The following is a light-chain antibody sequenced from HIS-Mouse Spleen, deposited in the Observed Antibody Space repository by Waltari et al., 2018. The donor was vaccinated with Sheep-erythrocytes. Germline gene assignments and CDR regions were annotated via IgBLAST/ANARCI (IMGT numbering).Light chain of an antibody. J-gene: IGKJ1*01. CDR1: QSISSY. V-gene: IGKV1-39*01. Sequence: DIQMTQSPSSLSASVGDRVTITCQASQSISSYLNWYQQKPGKAPKLLIYAASSLQSGVPSRFSGSGSGTDFTLTISSLQPEDFATYYCKQSYSTPRTFGQGTKVEIK. CDR3: KQSYSTPRT. CDR2: AAS.